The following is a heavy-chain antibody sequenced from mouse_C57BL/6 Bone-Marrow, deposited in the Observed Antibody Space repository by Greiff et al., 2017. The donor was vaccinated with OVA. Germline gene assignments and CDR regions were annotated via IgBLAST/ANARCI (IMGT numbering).Heavy chain of an antibody. CDR3: ARSGGLCGFAY. J-gene: IGHJ3*01. CDR1: GYTFTDYY. V-gene: IGHV1-26*01. Sequence: EVQLQQSGPELVKPGASVKISCKASGYTFTDYYMNWVKQSHGKSLEWIGDINPNNGGTSYNQKFKGKATLTVDKSSSTAYMELRSLTSEDSAVYYCARSGGLCGFAYWGQGTLVTVSA. CDR2: INPNNGGT. D-gene: IGHD3-1*01.